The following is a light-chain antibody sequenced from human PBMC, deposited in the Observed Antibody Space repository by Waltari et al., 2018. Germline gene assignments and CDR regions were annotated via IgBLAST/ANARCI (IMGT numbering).Light chain of an antibody. CDR1: SSDVGGYNY. J-gene: IGLJ3*02. CDR2: DAS. Sequence: QSALTQPASVSGSPGQSITISCTGTSSDVGGYNYVSWYQQHPGKVPKPLIFDASNRPSGVSNRFSGSKSGNTASLTISGLQAEDESDYYCCSFTSRSTWVFGGGTKLTVL. V-gene: IGLV2-14*01. CDR3: CSFTSRSTWV.